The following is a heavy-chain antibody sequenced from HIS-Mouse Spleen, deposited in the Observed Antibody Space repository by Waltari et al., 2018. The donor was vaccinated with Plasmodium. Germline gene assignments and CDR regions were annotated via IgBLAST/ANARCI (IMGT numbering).Heavy chain of an antibody. D-gene: IGHD6-6*01. CDR1: GSIVVIHY. CDR2: IYSGGST. J-gene: IGHJ3*02. V-gene: IGHV3-53*01. Sequence: EVQLVVSGGGLIQPGGSLGPPCAAAGSIVVIHYLSLCSQAPGKGLEWVSVIYSGGSTYYADTVKGRFTISRDNSKNTLYLRMNSLRAEDTAVYYCARGMKSSSSAFDIWGQGTMVTVSS. CDR3: ARGMKSSSSAFDI.